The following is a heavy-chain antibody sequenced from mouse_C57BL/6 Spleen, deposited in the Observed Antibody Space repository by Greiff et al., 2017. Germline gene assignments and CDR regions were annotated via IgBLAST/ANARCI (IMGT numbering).Heavy chain of an antibody. Sequence: EVQLQESGPGLVKPSQSLSLTCSVTGYSITSGYYWNWIRQFPGNKLEWMGYISYDGSNNYNPSLKNRISIPRDTSKNQFFLKLNSVTTEDTATYYCARDYYYSNYRYYAMDYGGQGTSVTVSS. V-gene: IGHV3-6*01. J-gene: IGHJ4*01. CDR3: ARDYYYSNYRYYAMDY. CDR1: GYSITSGYY. CDR2: ISYDGSN. D-gene: IGHD2-5*01.